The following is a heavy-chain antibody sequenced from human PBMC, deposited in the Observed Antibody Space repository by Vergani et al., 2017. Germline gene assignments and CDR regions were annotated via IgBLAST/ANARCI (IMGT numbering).Heavy chain of an antibody. CDR1: GGSFSDYY. J-gene: IGHJ4*02. CDR3: ASIARAPTRRNPPPDY. CDR2: VNNGGST. Sequence: QVQLQEWGAGLLKTSETLSLTCGVSGGSFSDYYWSWIRQAPGMGLEWIGEVNNGGSTNYNPSLKSRVSISVDTSKNQFSLQLTYVTAADLALYFCASIARAPTRRNPPPDYWGQGSLVTVSS. D-gene: IGHD3-16*02. V-gene: IGHV4-34*01.